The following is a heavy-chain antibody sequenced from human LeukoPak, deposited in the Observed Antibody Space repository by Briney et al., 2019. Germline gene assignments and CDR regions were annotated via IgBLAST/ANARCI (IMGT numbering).Heavy chain of an antibody. CDR1: GGSISSSSYY. V-gene: IGHV4-39*01. CDR2: IYYSGST. CDR3: ARRVGAFDY. D-gene: IGHD1-26*01. J-gene: IGHJ4*02. Sequence: SETPSLTCTVSGGSISSSSYYWGWIRQPPGKGLEWIGSIYYSGSTYYNPSLKSRVTISVDTSKNQFSLKLSSVTAADTAVYYCARRVGAFDYWGQGTLVTVSS.